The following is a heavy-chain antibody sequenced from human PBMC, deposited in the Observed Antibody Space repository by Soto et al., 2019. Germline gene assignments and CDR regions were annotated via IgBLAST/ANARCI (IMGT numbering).Heavy chain of an antibody. V-gene: IGHV4-31*03. D-gene: IGHD1-1*01. CDR1: GGSISSGGFY. J-gene: IGHJ4*02. CDR2: IYYSGST. Sequence: PSETLSLTCTVSGGSISSGGFYWSWIRQHPGRGLEWIGYIYYSGSTYYNASLKSRVIISVDASKKQFSLKLTSVTAADTAVYYCARESTTAGTPHYWGQGTLVTVSS. CDR3: ARESTTAGTPHY.